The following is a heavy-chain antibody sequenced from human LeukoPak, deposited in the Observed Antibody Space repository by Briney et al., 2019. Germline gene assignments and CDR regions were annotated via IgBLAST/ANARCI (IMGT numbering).Heavy chain of an antibody. J-gene: IGHJ6*03. CDR2: IYYSGST. D-gene: IGHD4-11*01. V-gene: IGHV4-59*01. CDR1: GGSISSYY. Sequence: PSETLSLTCTVSGGSISSYYWSWIRQPPGKGLEWIGYIYYSGSTNYSPSLKSRVTISVDTSKNQFSLKLSSVTAADTAVYYCAREEGLRSNYGVYYYYYMDVWGKGTTVTVSS. CDR3: AREEGLRSNYGVYYYYYMDV.